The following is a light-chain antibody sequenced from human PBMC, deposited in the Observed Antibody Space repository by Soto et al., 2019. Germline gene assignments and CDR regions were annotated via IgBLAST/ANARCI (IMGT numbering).Light chain of an antibody. CDR1: QSVSSY. J-gene: IGKJ5*01. Sequence: EIVLTQSPATLSLSPGERATLSCRASQSVSSYLAWYQQKPGQAPRLLIYDASNRATGIPARLSGSGSGTDFTLPISSLEREDFSVYYCQHRSNWPPITFGQWTRLEIK. CDR2: DAS. CDR3: QHRSNWPPIT. V-gene: IGKV3-11*01.